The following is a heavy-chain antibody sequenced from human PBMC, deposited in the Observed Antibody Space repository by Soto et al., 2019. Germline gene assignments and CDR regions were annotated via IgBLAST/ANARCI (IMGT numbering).Heavy chain of an antibody. J-gene: IGHJ6*02. D-gene: IGHD6-13*01. CDR3: ATPIAAAGPPHIPRDYYGMDV. CDR1: GGTFSSYA. CDR2: IIPIFGTA. Sequence: QVQLVQSGAEVKKPGSSVKVYCKASGGTFSSYAISWVRQAPGQGLEWMGGIIPIFGTADYAQKFKGRVTITADASTSTAYIDRSSLRTEVTAVYYCATPIAAAGPPHIPRDYYGMDVWGQGTTVTVSS. V-gene: IGHV1-69*12.